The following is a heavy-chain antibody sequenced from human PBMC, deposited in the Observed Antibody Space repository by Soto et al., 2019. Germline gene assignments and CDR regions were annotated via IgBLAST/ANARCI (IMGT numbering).Heavy chain of an antibody. J-gene: IGHJ5*02. CDR1: GSTVPTYG. V-gene: IGHV1-18*01. CDR2: INAYNCNT. D-gene: IGHD1-26*01. Sequence: ASGEGACKASGSTVPTYGISWVEQAPAQGTEWRGWINAYNCNTNYAQKLQGRATMTAATSTGTAQVELRSLCADHTAVYSWQRESMRGAGRDWFDPWGQGTLV. CDR3: QRESMRGAGRDWFDP.